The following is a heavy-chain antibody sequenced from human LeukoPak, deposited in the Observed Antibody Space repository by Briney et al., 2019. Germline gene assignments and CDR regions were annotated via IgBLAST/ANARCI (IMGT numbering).Heavy chain of an antibody. J-gene: IGHJ4*02. V-gene: IGHV3-69-1*01. CDR3: AREKHSSSSVDY. D-gene: IGHD6-6*01. CDR2: ISRSSTI. CDR1: GFTVSSNY. Sequence: GGSLRLSCAASGFTVSSNYMNWVRQAPGKGLEWVSYISRSSTIYYADSVKGRFTISRDNAKNSLYLQMNSLRAEDTAVYYCAREKHSSSSVDYWGQGTLVTVSS.